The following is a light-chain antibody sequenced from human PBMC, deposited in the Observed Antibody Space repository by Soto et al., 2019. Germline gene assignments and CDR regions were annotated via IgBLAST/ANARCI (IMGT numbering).Light chain of an antibody. V-gene: IGKV3-20*01. Sequence: EIVLTQSPGTLSLSTGERATLSFRASQSVSNNYLAWYQQKPGQAPRLLIYGASNRATGIPDRFSGSGSGTDFTLTISRLEPDDFAVYYCQQYGSSGTFGQGTKVDIK. CDR2: GAS. CDR1: QSVSNNY. CDR3: QQYGSSGT. J-gene: IGKJ1*01.